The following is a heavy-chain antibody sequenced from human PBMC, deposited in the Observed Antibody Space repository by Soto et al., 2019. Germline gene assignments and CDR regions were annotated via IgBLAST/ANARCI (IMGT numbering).Heavy chain of an antibody. D-gene: IGHD3-3*01. CDR2: IVVGSGNT. J-gene: IGHJ6*02. Sequence: ASVKVSCKASGFTFTSSAVQWVRQARGQRLEWIGWIVVGSGNTNYAQKVQERVTITRDRSTSTAYMELSSLRSEDTAVYYCAADQVDFWSGYYYYGMDVGGQGTTVTVSS. V-gene: IGHV1-58*01. CDR1: GFTFTSSA. CDR3: AADQVDFWSGYYYYGMDV.